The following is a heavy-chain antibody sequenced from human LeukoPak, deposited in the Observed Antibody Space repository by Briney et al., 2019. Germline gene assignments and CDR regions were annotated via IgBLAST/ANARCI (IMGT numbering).Heavy chain of an antibody. J-gene: IGHJ4*02. CDR3: AGLSDHSSGWYPSDY. V-gene: IGHV4-34*01. CDR2: INHSGST. CDR1: GGSFSGYY. D-gene: IGHD6-19*01. Sequence: SETLSLTCAVYGGSFSGYYWSWIRQPPGKGLEWIGEINHSGSTNYNPSLKSRVTISVDTSKNQFSLKLNSVTAADTAVYYCAGLSDHSSGWYPSDYWGQGTLVTVSS.